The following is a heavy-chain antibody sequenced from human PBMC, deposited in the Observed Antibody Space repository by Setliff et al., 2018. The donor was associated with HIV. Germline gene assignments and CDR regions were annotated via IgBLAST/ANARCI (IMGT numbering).Heavy chain of an antibody. V-gene: IGHV4-4*08. J-gene: IGHJ6*02. D-gene: IGHD1-26*01. CDR1: GGSINNYF. Sequence: SETLSLTCTVSGGSINNYFWSWIRQAPGKGLEWLGYIYISGTTNYNPSLKGRVTMFLDTSKNQFSLKLTSVTAADTAVYCCARRSIVGSTRGYYYYALDVWGQGTTVTVSS. CDR3: ARRSIVGSTRGYYYYALDV. CDR2: IYISGTT.